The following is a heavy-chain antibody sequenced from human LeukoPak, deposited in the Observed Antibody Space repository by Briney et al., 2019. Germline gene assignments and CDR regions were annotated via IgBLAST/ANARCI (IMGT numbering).Heavy chain of an antibody. D-gene: IGHD2-15*01. CDR3: AKEAAKGYCSGGSCYSAPEHYFDY. Sequence: PGGSLRLSCAASGFTFSSYAMSWVRQAPGKGLEWVSAISGSGGSTYYADSVKGRFTISRDNSKNTLYLQMNSLRAEDTAVYYCAKEAAKGYCSGGSCYSAPEHYFDYWGQGTLVTVSS. CDR2: ISGSGGST. CDR1: GFTFSSYA. V-gene: IGHV3-23*01. J-gene: IGHJ4*02.